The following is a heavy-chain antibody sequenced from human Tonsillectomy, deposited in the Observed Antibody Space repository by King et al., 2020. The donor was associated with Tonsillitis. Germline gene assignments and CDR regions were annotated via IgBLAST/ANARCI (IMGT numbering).Heavy chain of an antibody. CDR1: GFSFSSYG. D-gene: IGHD6-13*01. V-gene: IGHV3-33*08. Sequence: VQLVESGGGVVQPGRSLRLSCAASGFSFSSYGMHWVRQAPGKGLEWVAAIWDAGSKYYADSVKGRFTISRDNSKNTLYLQLSSLRAEDTAVYYCATDEGVAALGFWGQGTLVTVSS. J-gene: IGHJ4*02. CDR3: ATDEGVAALGF. CDR2: IWDAGSK.